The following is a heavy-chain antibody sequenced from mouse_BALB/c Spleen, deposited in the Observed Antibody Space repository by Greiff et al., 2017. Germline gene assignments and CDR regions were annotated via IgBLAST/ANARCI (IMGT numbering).Heavy chain of an antibody. D-gene: IGHD1-1*01. CDR3: ARRGVLRSAMDY. V-gene: IGHV2-6-7*01. J-gene: IGHJ4*01. CDR2: IWGDGST. Sequence: QVHVKQSGPGLVAPSQSLSITCTVSGFSLTGYGVNWVRQPPGKGLEWLGMIWGDGSTDYNSALKSRLSISKDNSKSQVFLKMNSLQTDDTARYYCARRGVLRSAMDYWGQGTSVTVSS. CDR1: GFSLTGYG.